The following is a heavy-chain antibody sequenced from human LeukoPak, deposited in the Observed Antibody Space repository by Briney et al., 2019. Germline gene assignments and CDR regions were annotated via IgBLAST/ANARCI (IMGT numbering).Heavy chain of an antibody. CDR2: ISSSSSYI. V-gene: IGHV3-21*01. J-gene: IGHJ4*02. CDR3: ARAPNWRFDH. D-gene: IGHD1-1*01. CDR1: GFTFSTYS. Sequence: PGGSLRLSCAASGFTFSTYSMNWVRQAPGKGLEWVSSISSSSSYIYYADSVKGRFTISRDNAKNSLYLQMNSLRAEDTAVYYCARAPNWRFDHWGQGTLVTVSS.